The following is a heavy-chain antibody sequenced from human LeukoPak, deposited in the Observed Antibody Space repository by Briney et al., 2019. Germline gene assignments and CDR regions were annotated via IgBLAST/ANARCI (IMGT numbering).Heavy chain of an antibody. Sequence: SQTLSLTCTVSGDSINSGNSHWTWIRQPPGKGLEWLGSVYDSWNNYYNPSLESRITMSVDTSKNQYSLELSSVIAADAAVYYCASYFVGNGGRGYWGQGALVTVSS. D-gene: IGHD3-10*02. J-gene: IGHJ4*02. CDR1: GDSINSGNSH. CDR3: ASYFVGNGGRGY. CDR2: VYDSWNN. V-gene: IGHV4-30-4*01.